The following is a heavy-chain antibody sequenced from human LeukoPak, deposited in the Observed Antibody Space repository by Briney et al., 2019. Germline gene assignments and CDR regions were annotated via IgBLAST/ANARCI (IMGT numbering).Heavy chain of an antibody. CDR3: VLGSGPDY. D-gene: IGHD2-15*01. CDR2: IRYDGSNK. Sequence: GESLKISCAASGFTFSSYGMHWVRQAPGKGLEWVAFIRYDGSNKYYADSVKGRFTISRDNSKNTLYLQMNSLRAEDTAVYYCVLGSGPDYWGQGTLVTVSS. J-gene: IGHJ4*02. V-gene: IGHV3-30*02. CDR1: GFTFSSYG.